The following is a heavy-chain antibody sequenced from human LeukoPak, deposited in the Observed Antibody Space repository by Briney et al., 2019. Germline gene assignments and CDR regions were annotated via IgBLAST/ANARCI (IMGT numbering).Heavy chain of an antibody. CDR1: GYTFTGYY. V-gene: IGHV1-2*02. J-gene: IGHJ4*02. CDR3: ARDVEMATIDY. Sequence: ASVKVSCKASGYTFTGYYMHWVRQAPGQGLEWMGWINPNSGGTNYAQKFQGRVIMTTDTSTSTAYMELRSLRSDDTAVYYCARDVEMATIDYWGQGTLVTVSS. D-gene: IGHD5-24*01. CDR2: INPNSGGT.